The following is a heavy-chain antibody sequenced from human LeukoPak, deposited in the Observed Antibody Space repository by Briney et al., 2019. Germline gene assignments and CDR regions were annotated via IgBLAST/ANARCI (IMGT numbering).Heavy chain of an antibody. Sequence: SETLSLTCTVSSGSVSSYYWSWLRQPPGKGLEWIGYIKSSGSSNYNPSLKSRVTISMDTSKNQFSLRLNSVTAADTAVYYCARDGTVATNWFDPWGEGTLVTVSS. CDR1: SGSVSSYY. D-gene: IGHD5-12*01. CDR3: ARDGTVATNWFDP. CDR2: IKSSGSS. J-gene: IGHJ5*02. V-gene: IGHV4-59*02.